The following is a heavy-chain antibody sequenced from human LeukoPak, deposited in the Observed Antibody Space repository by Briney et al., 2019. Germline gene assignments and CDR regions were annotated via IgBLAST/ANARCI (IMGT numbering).Heavy chain of an antibody. CDR2: IYYSGST. D-gene: IGHD3-9*01. CDR3: ARGAILTAYYSFDY. CDR1: GGSISSSGYY. J-gene: IGHJ4*02. V-gene: IGHV4-39*07. Sequence: SETLSLTCTVSGGSISSSGYYWGWIRQPPGRGLEWIGSIYYSGSTYYNPSLKSQLTISVDASKNQFSPKLSSVTTADTAVYYCARGAILTAYYSFDYWGQGTLVTVSS.